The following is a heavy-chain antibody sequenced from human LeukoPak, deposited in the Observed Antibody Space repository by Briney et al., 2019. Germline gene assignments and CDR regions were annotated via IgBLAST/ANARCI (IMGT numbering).Heavy chain of an antibody. CDR3: TRHFDGYNYVWDFDY. CDR1: GFTFSSYG. D-gene: IGHD5-24*01. J-gene: IGHJ4*02. V-gene: IGHV3-73*01. Sequence: GGSLRLSCAASGFTFSSYGMHWVRQASGKGLEWVGRIRSKANSCATAYAASVKGRFTISRDDSKNTAYLQMNSLKTEDTAVCYCTRHFDGYNYVWDFDYWGQGTLVTVSS. CDR2: IRSKANSCAT.